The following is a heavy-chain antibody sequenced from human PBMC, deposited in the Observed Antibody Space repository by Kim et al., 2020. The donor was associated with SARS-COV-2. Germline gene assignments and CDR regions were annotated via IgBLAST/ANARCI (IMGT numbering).Heavy chain of an antibody. D-gene: IGHD3-10*01. Sequence: GGSLRLSCAASGFTFSSYSMNWVRQAPGKGLEWVSYISSSSSTIYYADSVKGRFTISRDNAKNSLYLQMNSLRDEDTAVYYCARAGLRITMVRGVIIHTYSFDGWGQRTLVTVSS. CDR1: GFTFSSYS. V-gene: IGHV3-48*02. J-gene: IGHJ4*02. CDR3: ARAGLRITMVRGVIIHTYSFDG. CDR2: ISSSSSTI.